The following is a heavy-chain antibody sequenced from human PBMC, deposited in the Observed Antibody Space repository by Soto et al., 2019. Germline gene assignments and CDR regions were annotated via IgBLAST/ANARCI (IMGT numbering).Heavy chain of an antibody. CDR3: ARAVAVPADFDY. CDR1: GYTFTGYA. CDR2: INAGNGNT. Sequence: GASLKVSCKASGYTFTGYAMHWVCQAPGQRLEWMGWINAGNGNTKYSQKFQGRVTITRDTSASTAYMELSSLRSEDSAVYYCARAVAVPADFDYWGQGTLVTVSS. D-gene: IGHD6-19*01. V-gene: IGHV1-3*01. J-gene: IGHJ4*02.